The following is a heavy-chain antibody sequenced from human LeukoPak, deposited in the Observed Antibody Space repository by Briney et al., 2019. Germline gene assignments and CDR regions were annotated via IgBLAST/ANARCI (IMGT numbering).Heavy chain of an antibody. Sequence: TSETLSLTCTVSGGSISSSSYYWGWIRQPPGKGLEWIGSIYYSGSTYYNPSLKSRVTISVDTSKNQFSLKLSSLTAADTAVYYCARGQQVAYYFDYWGQGTLVTVSS. D-gene: IGHD6-13*01. CDR3: ARGQQVAYYFDY. J-gene: IGHJ4*02. CDR1: GGSISSSSYY. CDR2: IYYSGST. V-gene: IGHV4-39*01.